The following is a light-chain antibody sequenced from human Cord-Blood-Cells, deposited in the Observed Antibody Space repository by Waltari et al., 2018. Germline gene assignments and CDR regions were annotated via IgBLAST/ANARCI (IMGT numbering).Light chain of an antibody. CDR1: QSVSSSY. CDR3: QQYGSSPT. V-gene: IGKV3-20*01. CDR2: GAS. J-gene: IGKJ1*01. Sequence: EIVLTQSPGTLSLSPGERATLSCRASQSVSSSYLAGYQQKPGQAPRLLLYGASSTATGVPDRFSGSGSVTDFTLTISRLEPGDFAVYYCQQYGSSPTFGQGTKVEI.